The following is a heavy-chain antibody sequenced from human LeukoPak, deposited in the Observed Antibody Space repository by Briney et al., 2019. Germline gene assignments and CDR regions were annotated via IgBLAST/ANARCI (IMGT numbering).Heavy chain of an antibody. CDR1: EFSFSSFA. CDR2: ISGSGGST. D-gene: IGHD2-21*02. J-gene: IGHJ3*01. Sequence: GGSLRLSCAASEFSFSSFAMNWVRQAPGKGPEWVSVISGSGGSTHYTDSVKGRFTISRDNSKNTLFLQMDSLRAEDTAVYYCAEERLKSEIHLDAFDVWGHGKVVTGSS. V-gene: IGHV3-23*01. CDR3: AEERLKSEIHLDAFDV.